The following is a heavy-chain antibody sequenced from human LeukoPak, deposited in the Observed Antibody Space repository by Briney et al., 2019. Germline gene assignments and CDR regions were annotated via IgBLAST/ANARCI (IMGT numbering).Heavy chain of an antibody. CDR2: ISSSSSYI. CDR3: ARLGDGGAWSD. J-gene: IGHJ4*02. CDR1: GFPFSSYS. D-gene: IGHD3-16*01. V-gene: IGHV3-21*01. Sequence: GGALGLPFAASGFPFSSYSMHLVRQAPGEGQEWVSSISSSSSYIYYADSVKGRFTITRDNAKNSLYLQMNSLRAEDTAVYYCARLGDGGAWSDWGQGTLVTVSS.